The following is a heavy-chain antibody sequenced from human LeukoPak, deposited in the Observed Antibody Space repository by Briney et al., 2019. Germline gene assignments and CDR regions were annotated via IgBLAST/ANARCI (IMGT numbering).Heavy chain of an antibody. CDR2: IRYDGSNK. J-gene: IGHJ6*03. CDR1: GFTFSSYG. CDR3: AKVSLPHGYYYYMDV. V-gene: IGHV3-30*02. Sequence: GGSLRLSCAASGFTFSSYGMHWVRQAPGKGLEWVAFIRYDGSNKYYADSVKGRFTISRDNSKNTLYLQMNSLRAEDTAVYYCAKVSLPHGYYYYMDVWGKGTTVTVSS.